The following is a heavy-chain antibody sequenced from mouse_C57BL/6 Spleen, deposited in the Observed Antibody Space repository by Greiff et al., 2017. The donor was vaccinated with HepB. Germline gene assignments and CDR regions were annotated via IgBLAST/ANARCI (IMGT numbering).Heavy chain of an antibody. Sequence: VQLQQSGAELVRPGASVKLSCKASGYTFTDYYINWVKQRPGQGLEWIARIYPGSGNTYYNEKFKGKATLTAEKSSSTAYMQLSSLTSEDSAVYFCAVTYYYAMDYWGQGTSVTVSS. D-gene: IGHD2-12*01. CDR3: AVTYYYAMDY. J-gene: IGHJ4*01. CDR2: IYPGSGNT. CDR1: GYTFTDYY. V-gene: IGHV1-76*01.